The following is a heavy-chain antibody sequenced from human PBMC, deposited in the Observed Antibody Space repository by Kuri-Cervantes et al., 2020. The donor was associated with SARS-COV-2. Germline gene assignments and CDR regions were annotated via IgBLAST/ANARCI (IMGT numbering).Heavy chain of an antibody. J-gene: IGHJ3*02. CDR2: ISAYNGNT. V-gene: IGHV1-18*01. Sequence: ASVKVSCKASGYTFTSYGISWVRQAPGQGLEWMGWISAYNGNTNYAQKFQGRVTMTRDTSISTAYMELSRLRSEDTAVYYCARALGSSWYEDAFDIWGQGTMVTVSS. CDR3: ARALGSSWYEDAFDI. D-gene: IGHD6-13*01. CDR1: GYTFTSYG.